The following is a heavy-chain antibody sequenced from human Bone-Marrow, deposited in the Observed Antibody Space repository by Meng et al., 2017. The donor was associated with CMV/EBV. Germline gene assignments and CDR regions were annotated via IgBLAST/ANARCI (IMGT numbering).Heavy chain of an antibody. CDR1: RVSFSSYT. D-gene: IGHD2-2*01. CDR2: IIPILGIA. J-gene: IGHJ5*02. Sequence: SAKASCKASRVSFSSYTISWVRQAPGQGLEWMGRIIPILGIANYAQKFQGRVTITADKSTSTAYMELSSLRSEDTAVYFCENHCSRTRCSLGGNRFDHWGQGTLVTVSS. V-gene: IGHV1-69*02. CDR3: ENHCSRTRCSLGGNRFDH.